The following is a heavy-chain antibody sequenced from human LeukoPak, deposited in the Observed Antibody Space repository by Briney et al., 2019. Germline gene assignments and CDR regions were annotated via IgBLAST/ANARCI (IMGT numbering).Heavy chain of an antibody. D-gene: IGHD4-17*01. Sequence: GESLKISCKGSGYSFTSYWIGWVRQMPGKGLGWVGIIYPDDSDTRYRPSFQDQVIISADKSISTAYLQWSSLKASDTAMYYCARHYPGGDYFIYYWGQGTLVTVSS. CDR2: IYPDDSDT. V-gene: IGHV5-51*01. CDR3: ARHYPGGDYFIYY. CDR1: GYSFTSYW. J-gene: IGHJ4*02.